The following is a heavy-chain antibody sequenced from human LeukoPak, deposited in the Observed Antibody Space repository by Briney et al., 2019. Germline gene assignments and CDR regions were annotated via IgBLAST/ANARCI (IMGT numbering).Heavy chain of an antibody. J-gene: IGHJ4*02. D-gene: IGHD6-19*01. CDR3: AKEAISSGWHFDY. CDR2: IRYDGSNK. Sequence: PGGSLRLSCAASGFTFSSYGVHWVRLAASKGVEWVAFIRYDGSNKYYADSVKGRFTISRDNSKNTLYLKMNRLRAEDTAVYYCAKEAISSGWHFDYWGQGTLVTVSS. V-gene: IGHV3-30*02. CDR1: GFTFSSYG.